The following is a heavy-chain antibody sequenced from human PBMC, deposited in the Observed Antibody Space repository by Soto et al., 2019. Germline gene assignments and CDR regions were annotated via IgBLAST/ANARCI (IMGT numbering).Heavy chain of an antibody. J-gene: IGHJ5*02. CDR3: ARGGYCGGDCYRRWFDP. D-gene: IGHD2-21*02. CDR2: IIPIFGTA. Sequence: QVQLVQSGAEVKKPGSSVKVSCKASGGTFSSYAISWVRQAPGQGLEWMGGIIPIFGTANYAQKFQGRVTITAXXSXSXXYMELSSLRSEDTAVYYCARGGYCGGDCYRRWFDPWGQGTLVTVSS. V-gene: IGHV1-69*12. CDR1: GGTFSSYA.